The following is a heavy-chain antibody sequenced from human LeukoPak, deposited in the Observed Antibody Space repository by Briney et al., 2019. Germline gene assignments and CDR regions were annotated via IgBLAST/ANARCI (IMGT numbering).Heavy chain of an antibody. CDR3: ARILTGYYADI. J-gene: IGHJ3*02. V-gene: IGHV1-18*01. CDR2: ISAYNGST. CDR1: GYTFTSYG. Sequence: GASVKVSCKASGYTFTSYGISWVRQAPGQGLKWMGWISAYNGSTNYAQKLQGRVTMTTDTSTSTAYMELRSLRSDDTAVYYCARILTGYYADIWGQGTMVTVSS. D-gene: IGHD3-9*01.